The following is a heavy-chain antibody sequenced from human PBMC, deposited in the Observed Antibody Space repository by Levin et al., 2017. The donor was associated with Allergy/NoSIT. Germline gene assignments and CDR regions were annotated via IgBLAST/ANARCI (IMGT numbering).Heavy chain of an antibody. J-gene: IGHJ3*02. CDR3: ARDNIGLPDALDI. V-gene: IGHV3-9*01. CDR2: ISWNSGSI. CDR1: GCTFDDYA. Sequence: PGGSLRLSCAASGCTFDDYAMHWVRQAPGKGLEWVSGISWNSGSICYADSVKGRFTIARDNAKTSLYLQMTSLRTEDTALYYCARDNIGLPDALDIWGQGTMVIVSS. D-gene: IGHD3-10*01.